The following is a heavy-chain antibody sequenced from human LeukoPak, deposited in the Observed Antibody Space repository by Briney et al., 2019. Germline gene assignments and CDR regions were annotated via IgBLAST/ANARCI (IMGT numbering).Heavy chain of an antibody. CDR1: GFTFSSYS. CDR2: ISSSSSYI. Sequence: GGSLRLSCAASGFTFSSYSMNWVRQAPGKGLEWVSSISSSSSYIYYADSVKGRFTISRDNAKNSLYLQMNSLRAEDTAVYYCARDLDYYDSSGYLHWGQGTLVTVSP. CDR3: ARDLDYYDSSGYLH. D-gene: IGHD3-22*01. V-gene: IGHV3-21*01. J-gene: IGHJ4*02.